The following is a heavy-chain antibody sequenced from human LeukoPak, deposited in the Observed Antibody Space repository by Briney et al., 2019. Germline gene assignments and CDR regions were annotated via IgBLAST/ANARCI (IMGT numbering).Heavy chain of an antibody. CDR2: VAYSGNS. V-gene: IGHV4-59*01. CDR3: ARVVRGAVTFNRFDP. D-gene: IGHD3-10*02. Sequence: PSETLSLTCTASGDSINNYYWSWLRQTPGEGLEWIGFVAYSGNSNYNPSLESRVTISIDTSKNQFSLKLNSVTAADTAMYYCARVVRGAVTFNRFDPWGQGTLVTVSS. CDR1: GDSINNYY. J-gene: IGHJ5*02.